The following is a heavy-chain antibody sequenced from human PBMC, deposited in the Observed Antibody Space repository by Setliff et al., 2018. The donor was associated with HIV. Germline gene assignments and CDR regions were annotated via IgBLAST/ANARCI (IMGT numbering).Heavy chain of an antibody. Sequence: SETLSLTCSVSGASISSYYWSWIRQPPGKRLEWIGYIDHSGYTTYNPSLKSRVTISVDTSKNQFFLKLNSVTAADTAVYYCARVATGPEAFDIWGQGTMVTVSS. CDR2: IDHSGYT. CDR1: GASISSYY. CDR3: ARVATGPEAFDI. V-gene: IGHV4-59*01. J-gene: IGHJ3*02. D-gene: IGHD3-9*01.